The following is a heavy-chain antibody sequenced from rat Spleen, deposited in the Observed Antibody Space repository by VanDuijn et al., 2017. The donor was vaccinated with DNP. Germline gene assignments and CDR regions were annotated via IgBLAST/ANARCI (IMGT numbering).Heavy chain of an antibody. V-gene: IGHV2-6*01. CDR2: MSSGGST. Sequence: QVQLKESGPGLVQPSQTLSLTCTVSGFSLTSYTVSWVRQPPGKGLEWIASMSSGGSTYSNSVLKSRLSISRDTSKSQVFLQMDSLQTEETAIYFCARDNYFDYWGQGVMVTVSS. CDR3: ARDNYFDY. CDR1: GFSLTSYT. J-gene: IGHJ2*01.